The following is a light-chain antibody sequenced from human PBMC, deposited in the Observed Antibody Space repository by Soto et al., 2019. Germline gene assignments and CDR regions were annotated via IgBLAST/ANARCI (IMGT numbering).Light chain of an antibody. V-gene: IGKV1-5*03. CDR3: QQYRGRPYT. CDR2: RAS. Sequence: DIQMTQSPSTLSAYVGERVTITCRASQSISPWLAWYQKKPGKAPNLLIYRASNLQTGVPSRFSGSGSGTEFTLTINSLQPDDFATYYCQQYRGRPYTFGQGTKLE. CDR1: QSISPW. J-gene: IGKJ2*01.